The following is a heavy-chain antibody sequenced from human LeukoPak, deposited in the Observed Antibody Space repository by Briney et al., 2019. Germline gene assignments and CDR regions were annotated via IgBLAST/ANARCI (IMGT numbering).Heavy chain of an antibody. V-gene: IGHV1-69*04. D-gene: IGHD5-18*01. Sequence: PWASVKVSCKASGGTFSSYAISWVRQAPGQGLEWMGRIIPILGIANYAQKFQGRVTITADKSTSTAYMELSSLRSEDTAVYYCARSGYSYGKNQRGEGTESFDYWGQGTLVTVSS. J-gene: IGHJ4*02. CDR3: ARSGYSYGKNQRGEGTESFDY. CDR2: IIPILGIA. CDR1: GGTFSSYA.